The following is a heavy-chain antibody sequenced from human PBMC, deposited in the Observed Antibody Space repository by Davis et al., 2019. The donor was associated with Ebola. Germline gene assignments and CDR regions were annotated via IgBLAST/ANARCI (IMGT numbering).Heavy chain of an antibody. D-gene: IGHD3-16*01. J-gene: IGHJ3*01. CDR2: MNPNSGNT. CDR1: GYTFTGYF. V-gene: IGHV1-8*02. CDR3: AAGGSRGGFDV. Sequence: AASVKVSCKASGYTFTGYFMHWVRQATGQGLEWMGWMNPNSGNTGYAQKFQGRVTMTRNTSISTAYMELSRLRSDDSAVYYCAAGGSRGGFDVWGQGTMVTVSS.